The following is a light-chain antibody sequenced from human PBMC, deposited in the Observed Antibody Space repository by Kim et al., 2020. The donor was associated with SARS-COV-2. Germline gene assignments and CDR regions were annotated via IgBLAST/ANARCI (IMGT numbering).Light chain of an antibody. CDR2: GAS. V-gene: IGKV3-20*01. J-gene: IGKJ3*01. Sequence: PGERATLSCRASQSVSSNLAWYQQRPGQAPRLLIYGASNRATGIPDRFSGSGSGTDFTLTISRLEPEDFAVYYCQHYGSLPFTFGPGTKVDI. CDR1: QSVSSN. CDR3: QHYGSLPFT.